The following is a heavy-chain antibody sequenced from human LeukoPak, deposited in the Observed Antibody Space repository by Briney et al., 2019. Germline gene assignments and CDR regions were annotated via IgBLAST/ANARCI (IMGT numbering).Heavy chain of an antibody. CDR3: ARDKTYYPGFDP. CDR2: IYTSGST. J-gene: IGHJ5*02. CDR1: GGSISSSSYY. Sequence: PSETLSLTCTVSGGSISSSSYYWSWIRQPAGKGLEWIGRIYTSGSTNYNPSLKSRVTISVDTSKNQFSLKLSSVTAADTAVYYCARDKTYYPGFDPWGQGTLVTVSS. V-gene: IGHV4-61*02. D-gene: IGHD3-10*01.